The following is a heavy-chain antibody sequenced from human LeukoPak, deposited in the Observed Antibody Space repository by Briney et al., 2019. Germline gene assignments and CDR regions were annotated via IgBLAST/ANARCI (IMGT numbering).Heavy chain of an antibody. CDR2: INPNSGGT. D-gene: IGHD6-19*01. CDR3: ARDLRQWLSLGDYYFDY. J-gene: IGHJ4*02. V-gene: IGHV1-2*02. Sequence: ASVKVSCKASGYTFTGYYMHWVRQAPGQGLEWMGWINPNSGGTNYAQKFQGRVTMTRDTSISTAYTDLSRLRPDDTAVYYCARDLRQWLSLGDYYFDYWGQGTLVTVSS. CDR1: GYTFTGYY.